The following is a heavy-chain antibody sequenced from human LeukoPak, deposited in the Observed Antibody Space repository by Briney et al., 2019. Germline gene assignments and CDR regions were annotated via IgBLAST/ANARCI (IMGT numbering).Heavy chain of an antibody. CDR1: GGSFSGYY. CDR3: ASRIWFGEFSYHYFDY. V-gene: IGHV4-59*10. J-gene: IGHJ4*02. D-gene: IGHD3-10*01. Sequence: SETLSLTCAVYGGSFSGYYWSWIRQPAGKGLEWIGRIYTSGSTNYNPSLKSRVTMSVDTSKNQFSLKLSSVTAADTAVYYCASRIWFGEFSYHYFDYWGQGTLVTVSS. CDR2: IYTSGST.